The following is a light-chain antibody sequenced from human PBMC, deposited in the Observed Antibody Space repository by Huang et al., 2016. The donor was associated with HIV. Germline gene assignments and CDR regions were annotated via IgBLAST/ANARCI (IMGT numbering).Light chain of an antibody. J-gene: IGKJ1*01. CDR3: LQDYTYPWT. V-gene: IGKV1-6*01. Sequence: AIQMTQSPVSLSASVGDRVTITCRASKDIGNDLGWYHQRLGKAPQLLVSNASHLQSGGPSRFSGSGSGTHFSLTISGLQPEDFATYYCLQDYTYPWTFGQGTKVEI. CDR1: KDIGND. CDR2: NAS.